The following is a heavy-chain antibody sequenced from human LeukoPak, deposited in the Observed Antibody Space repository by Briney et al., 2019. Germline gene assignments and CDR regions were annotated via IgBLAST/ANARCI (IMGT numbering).Heavy chain of an antibody. J-gene: IGHJ4*02. V-gene: IGHV5-51*01. CDR2: IYSGVFDT. CDR3: AGRVAYNYAFDF. Sequence: GESLKISCKGSGYTFTNYWIGWVRQMPGKGLGWMGIIYSGVFDTRYSPCFQGQVTISANKSISTDYLQWSSVKASDTAMYYCAGRVAYNYAFDFWGQGTLVTVSS. D-gene: IGHD5-18*01. CDR1: GYTFTNYW.